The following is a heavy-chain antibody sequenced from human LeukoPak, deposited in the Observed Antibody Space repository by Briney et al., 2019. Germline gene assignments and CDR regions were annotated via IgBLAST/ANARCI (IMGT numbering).Heavy chain of an antibody. D-gene: IGHD6-13*01. V-gene: IGHV4-61*02. CDR1: GGSISSGSYY. CDR3: ARDASSSSWLNYYYYYMDV. Sequence: PSETLSLTCTVSGGSISSGSYYWSWIRQPAGKGLEWIGRIYTSGSTNYNPSLKSRVNISVDTSKNQFSLKLSSVTAADTAVYYCARDASSSSWLNYYYYYMDVWGKGTTVTISS. CDR2: IYTSGST. J-gene: IGHJ6*03.